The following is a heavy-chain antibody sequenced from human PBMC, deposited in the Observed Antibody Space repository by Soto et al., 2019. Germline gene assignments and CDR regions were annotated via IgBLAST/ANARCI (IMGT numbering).Heavy chain of an antibody. CDR1: GDSVSSNSAA. V-gene: IGHV6-1*01. CDR2: TYYRSKWYN. J-gene: IGHJ6*02. Sequence: SQTLSLTCAISGDSVSSNSAAWNWIRQSPSRGLEWLGRTYYRSKWYNDYAVSVKSRITINPDTSKNQFSLQLNSVTPEDTAVYYCARVEAAAAMGYYYGMDVWGQGTTVTVSS. CDR3: ARVEAAAAMGYYYGMDV. D-gene: IGHD6-13*01.